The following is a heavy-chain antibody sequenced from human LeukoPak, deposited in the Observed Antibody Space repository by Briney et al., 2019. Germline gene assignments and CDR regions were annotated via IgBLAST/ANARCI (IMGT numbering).Heavy chain of an antibody. CDR2: IGGTGVRT. V-gene: IGHV3-23*01. J-gene: IGHJ4*02. D-gene: IGHD3-9*01. Sequence: GGSLRLSCASSGFTFSSYAMSWVRQAPGKGLEWVSTIGGTGVRTYYADSVKGRFTISRDNSKNTLYLQINSLRAEDTAVYYCTKERRRDDILTGSFSDWGQGILVTVSS. CDR3: TKERRRDDILTGSFSD. CDR1: GFTFSSYA.